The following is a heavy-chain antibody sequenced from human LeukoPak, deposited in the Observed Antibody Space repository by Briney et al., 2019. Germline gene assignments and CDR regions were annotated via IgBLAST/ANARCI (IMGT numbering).Heavy chain of an antibody. CDR1: GYSISSGSY. D-gene: IGHD3-3*01. Sequence: SETLSLTCTVSGYSISSGSYWGWIRQPAGKGLEWIGRIYTSGSTNYNPSLKSRVTMSVDTSKNQFSLKLSSVTAADTAVYYCARVCRGLGVASPYYYYYMDVWGKGTTVTVSS. CDR3: ARVCRGLGVASPYYYYYMDV. CDR2: IYTSGST. J-gene: IGHJ6*03. V-gene: IGHV4-4*07.